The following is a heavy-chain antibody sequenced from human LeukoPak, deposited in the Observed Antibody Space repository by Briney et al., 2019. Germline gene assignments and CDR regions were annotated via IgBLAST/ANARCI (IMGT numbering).Heavy chain of an antibody. Sequence: GDSVKVSCKASGYTFTNSGITWVRQAPGQGLEWLGWISAENGDTSNPQSLQDRVTVTIDTSTSTAYMELRSLRSDDAAVYYCARDSAMVRGVIINYFDYWGQGTLVSVSS. CDR3: ARDSAMVRGVIINYFDY. V-gene: IGHV1-18*01. CDR2: ISAENGDT. D-gene: IGHD3-10*01. CDR1: GYTFTNSG. J-gene: IGHJ4*02.